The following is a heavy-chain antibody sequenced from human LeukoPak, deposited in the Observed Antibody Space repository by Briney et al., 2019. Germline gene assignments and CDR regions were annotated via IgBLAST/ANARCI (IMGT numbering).Heavy chain of an antibody. V-gene: IGHV1-2*02. D-gene: IGHD3-3*01. CDR1: GYTFTGYY. CDR3: ASAALYYDFWSGYDY. Sequence: ASVKVSCKASGYTFTGYYMHWVRQAPGXXLXWMGWINPNSGGTNYAQKFQGRVTMTRDTSISTAYMELSRLRSDDTAVYYCASAALYYDFWSGYDYWGQGTLVTVSS. CDR2: INPNSGGT. J-gene: IGHJ4*02.